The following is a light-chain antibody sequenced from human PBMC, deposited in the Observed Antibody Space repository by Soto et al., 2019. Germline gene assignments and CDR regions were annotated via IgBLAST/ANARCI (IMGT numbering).Light chain of an antibody. J-gene: IGLJ2*01. Sequence: QSVLTQPPSVSGAPGQRVTISCTGSSSNIGAGYEVHWYQQLPGTAPKLLIYGNSNRPSGVPDRFSGSKSGTSASLAITGLQAEDEADYYCQSYDSSLSVVFGGGTKLTVL. V-gene: IGLV1-40*01. CDR2: GNS. CDR1: SSNIGAGYE. CDR3: QSYDSSLSVV.